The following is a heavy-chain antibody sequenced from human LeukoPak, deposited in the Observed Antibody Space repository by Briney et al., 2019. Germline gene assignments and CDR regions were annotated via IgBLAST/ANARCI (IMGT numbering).Heavy chain of an antibody. CDR2: IGGSGGAI. CDR3: GRDPNGDYIGAFEF. Sequence: GGSLRLSCAASGFSFSNYALGWGRQSPEKGLEWVSAIGGSGGAIRYADAVKGRFTISRDNAKNTLFLQMNSLRAEDTAVYYCGRDPNGDYIGAFEFWGQGTTVSVSS. D-gene: IGHD4-17*01. V-gene: IGHV3-23*01. CDR1: GFSFSNYA. J-gene: IGHJ3*01.